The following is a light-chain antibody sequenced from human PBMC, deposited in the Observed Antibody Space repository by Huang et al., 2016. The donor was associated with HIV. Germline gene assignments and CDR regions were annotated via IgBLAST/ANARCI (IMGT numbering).Light chain of an antibody. Sequence: DIQVTQSPSTLSASVGDRVTITCRASQGIGTWLAWYQQKPGKAPKLLIYGASSRESGVPSRFSGSGSGTAFTLTISSLQPEDFATYYCHQYNSHSRTFGQGTKVEIK. CDR2: GAS. J-gene: IGKJ1*01. CDR3: HQYNSHSRT. V-gene: IGKV1-5*03. CDR1: QGIGTW.